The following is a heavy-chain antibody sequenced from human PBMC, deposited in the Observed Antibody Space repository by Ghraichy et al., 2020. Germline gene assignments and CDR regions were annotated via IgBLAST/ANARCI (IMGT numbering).Heavy chain of an antibody. J-gene: IGHJ6*02. D-gene: IGHD3-10*01. CDR3: ATLKSPQLHSYDSGSYSDAMDV. Sequence: GGSLRLSCAASQFTFSRYSMSWVRQAPGKGLEWVSYISGSGSNIYYADSVKGRFTISRDNAKSSLFLQMNSLRAEDTAVYYCATLKSPQLHSYDSGSYSDAMDVWGQGTTVTVSS. V-gene: IGHV3-48*01. CDR2: ISGSGSNI. CDR1: QFTFSRYS.